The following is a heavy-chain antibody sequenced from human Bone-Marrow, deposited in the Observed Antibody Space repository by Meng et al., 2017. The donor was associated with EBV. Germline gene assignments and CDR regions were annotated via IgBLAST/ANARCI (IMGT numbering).Heavy chain of an antibody. CDR1: GGSISSSNW. Sequence: GQREESGPGLVKPSGTLSLTCAVSGGSISSSNWWSWVRQPPGKGLEWIGEIYHSGSTNYNPSLKSRVTISVDKSKNQFSLKLSSVTAADTAVYYCARYAVVVVAAPYWYFDLWGRGTLVTVSS. V-gene: IGHV4-4*02. D-gene: IGHD2-15*01. J-gene: IGHJ2*01. CDR2: IYHSGST. CDR3: ARYAVVVVAAPYWYFDL.